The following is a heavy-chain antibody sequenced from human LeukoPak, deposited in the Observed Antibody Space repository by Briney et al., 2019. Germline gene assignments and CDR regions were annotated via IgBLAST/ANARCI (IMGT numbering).Heavy chain of an antibody. CDR1: GYPISSGYY. CDR2: IYHSGST. V-gene: IGHV4-38-2*01. CDR3: SCARLYSDFWRGDQFDL. Sequence: SSETLSLTCAVSGYPISSGYYWGWIRQPPGKGLEWIGSIYHSGSTYYNPSLKSRVPVSVDASKNQFSLKLSSGTVTAAAVDFCSCARLYSDFWRGDQFDLWGKGTLVTVSS. D-gene: IGHD3-3*01. J-gene: IGHJ5*02.